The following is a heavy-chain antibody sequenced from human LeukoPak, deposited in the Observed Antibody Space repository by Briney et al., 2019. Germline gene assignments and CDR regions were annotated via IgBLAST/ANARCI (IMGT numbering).Heavy chain of an antibody. D-gene: IGHD4-17*01. V-gene: IGHV1-8*01. J-gene: IGHJ5*02. CDR2: MNPNSGNT. Sequence: ASVKVSCKASGHTFTSYDINWVRQATGQGLEWMGWMNPNSGNTGYAQKFQGRVTMTRNTSISTAYMELSSLRSEDTAVYYCARGLATVPAYNWFDPWGQGTLVTVSS. CDR3: ARGLATVPAYNWFDP. CDR1: GHTFTSYD.